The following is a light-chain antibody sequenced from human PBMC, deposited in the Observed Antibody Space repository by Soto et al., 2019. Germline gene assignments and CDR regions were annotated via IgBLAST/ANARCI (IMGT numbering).Light chain of an antibody. J-gene: IGLJ1*01. Sequence: QSALTQPDSVSGSPGQSITISCTGTSSDVGRYNLVSWYQQHPGKAPKLMIYEGSKRPSGVSNRFSGSKSGNTASLTISGLQAEDEADYYCCSYAGSSAYVFGIGTKLTVL. CDR3: CSYAGSSAYV. CDR1: SSDVGRYNL. CDR2: EGS. V-gene: IGLV2-23*01.